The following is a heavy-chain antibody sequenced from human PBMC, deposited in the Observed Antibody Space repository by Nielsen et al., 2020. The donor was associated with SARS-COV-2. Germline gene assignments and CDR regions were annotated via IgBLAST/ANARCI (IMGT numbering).Heavy chain of an antibody. Sequence: GESLKISCAASGFSFRDYYMSWIRQAPGKGLEWISYIRSGSTYTNYADSVKGRFTISRDDAKNTLYLQMNSLRAEDTAVYYCAKRSGYTSGWYGDYWGQGTLVTVSS. D-gene: IGHD6-19*01. V-gene: IGHV3-11*03. CDR1: GFSFRDYY. CDR2: IRSGSTYT. CDR3: AKRSGYTSGWYGDY. J-gene: IGHJ4*02.